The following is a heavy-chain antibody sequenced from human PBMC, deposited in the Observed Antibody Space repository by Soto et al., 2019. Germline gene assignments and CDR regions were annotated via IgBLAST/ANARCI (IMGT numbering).Heavy chain of an antibody. CDR2: LYYCGST. Sequence: PSETLSLTCTVSGGSIGNYDWSWIRQPPGRGLEWVGYLYYCGSTWYNPSLQSRVTISVDKSSNQFSLQLSSVTAADTAVYFCAKNLYGYYVNSDIWGQGTMVTVSS. CDR3: AKNLYGYYVNSDI. D-gene: IGHD3-3*01. V-gene: IGHV4-59*13. CDR1: GGSIGNYD. J-gene: IGHJ3*02.